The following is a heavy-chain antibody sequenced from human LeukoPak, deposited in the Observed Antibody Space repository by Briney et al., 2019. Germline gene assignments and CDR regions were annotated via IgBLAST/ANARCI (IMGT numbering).Heavy chain of an antibody. CDR2: ISYDGSNK. V-gene: IGHV3-30-3*01. D-gene: IGHD4-17*01. Sequence: GRSLRLSCAASGFTFSGYAVHWVRQAPGKGLEWVAVISYDGSNKYYADSVKGRFTISRDNSKNTLYLQMNSLRAEDTAVYYCARETGSAVGSTDFDYWGQGTLVTVSS. J-gene: IGHJ4*02. CDR3: ARETGSAVGSTDFDY. CDR1: GFTFSGYA.